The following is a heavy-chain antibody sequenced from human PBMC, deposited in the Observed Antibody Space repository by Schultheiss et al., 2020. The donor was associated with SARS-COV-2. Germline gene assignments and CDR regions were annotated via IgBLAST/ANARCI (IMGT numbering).Heavy chain of an antibody. V-gene: IGHV4-59*01. CDR3: ARDYYDSSGAGGMDV. CDR2: IYYSGST. J-gene: IGHJ6*02. Sequence: SETLSLTCTVSGGSISSYYWSWIRQPPGKGLEWIGYIYYSGSTNYNPSLKSRVTISIDTSKNQFSLDLRSVTASDTAVYYCARDYYDSSGAGGMDVWGQGTTVTVSS. CDR1: GGSISSYY. D-gene: IGHD3-22*01.